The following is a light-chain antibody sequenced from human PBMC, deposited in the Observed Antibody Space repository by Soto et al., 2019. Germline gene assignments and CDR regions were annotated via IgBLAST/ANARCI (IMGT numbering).Light chain of an antibody. J-gene: IGKJ2*01. CDR2: GAF. V-gene: IGKV3-15*01. Sequence: EIVMTQSPATLSVSPGETATLSCRASQSVAFHLAWYQQKPGQGPRLLIYGAFTRATGIPARFSGSGSGTEFTLTISSLQSEDFATYFCQQYSKESTFGQGTKLEIK. CDR3: QQYSKEST. CDR1: QSVAFH.